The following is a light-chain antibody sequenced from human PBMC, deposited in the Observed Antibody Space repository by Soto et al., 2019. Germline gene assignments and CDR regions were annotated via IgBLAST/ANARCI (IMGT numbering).Light chain of an antibody. CDR3: QQYFSSSPWT. CDR2: KAS. V-gene: IGKV1-5*03. CDR1: QSISSW. J-gene: IGKJ1*01. Sequence: DIPMTQFPSTLSASVGDRVTITCRASQSISSWLAWYQQKPGKAPKLLIYKASSLESGVPSRFSGSGSGTEFTLTISSLQPDDFATYYCQQYFSSSPWTFGQGTKVEIK.